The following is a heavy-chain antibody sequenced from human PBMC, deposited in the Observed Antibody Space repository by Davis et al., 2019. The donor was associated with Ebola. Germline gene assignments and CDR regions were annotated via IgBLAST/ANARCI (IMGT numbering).Heavy chain of an antibody. CDR3: AQQLGDYGGNALRY. V-gene: IGHV3-30*03. D-gene: IGHD4-23*01. CDR2: MSYDGSNK. J-gene: IGHJ4*02. CDR1: GFTFSSYG. Sequence: GGSLRLSCAASGFTFSSYGMHWVRQAPGKGLEWVAVMSYDGSNKYYADSVKGRFTISRDNSKNTLYLQMDSLRAEDTAVYYCAQQLGDYGGNALRYWGQGTLVTVSS.